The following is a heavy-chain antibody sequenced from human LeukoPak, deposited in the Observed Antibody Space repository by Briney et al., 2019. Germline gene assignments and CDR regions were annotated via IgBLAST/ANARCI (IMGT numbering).Heavy chain of an antibody. Sequence: GGSLRLSCAASGFTFSSYAMHWVRQAPGKGLEYVSAISSNGGSTYYANSVKGRFTISRDNSKNTLYLQMGSLRAEDMAVHYCARDGSAVAAPGYYGMDVWGQGTTVTVSS. CDR2: ISSNGGST. CDR1: GFTFSSYA. CDR3: ARDGSAVAAPGYYGMDV. J-gene: IGHJ6*02. D-gene: IGHD6-19*01. V-gene: IGHV3-64*01.